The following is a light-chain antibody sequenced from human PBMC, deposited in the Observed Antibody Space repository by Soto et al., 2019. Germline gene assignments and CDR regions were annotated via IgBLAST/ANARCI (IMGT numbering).Light chain of an antibody. Sequence: EVLMTQSPATLSVSPGERVTLSCRASRSVSSDLAWYQQKAGQPPRLLIYGASARATGLPARFSGSGSGTEFTLTISSLQSEDFAVYYCQQYNNWPPITFGQGTRLEVK. V-gene: IGKV3-15*01. CDR2: GAS. CDR3: QQYNNWPPIT. J-gene: IGKJ5*01. CDR1: RSVSSD.